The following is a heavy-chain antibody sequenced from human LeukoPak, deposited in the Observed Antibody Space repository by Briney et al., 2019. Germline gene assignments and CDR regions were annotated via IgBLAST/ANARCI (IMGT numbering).Heavy chain of an antibody. Sequence: SENLSLTCSVSGGSVNTYYWSWIRQSAGKGLEWIGRISITEGTNYNPSLKSRVSMSVDASKNQVSLKLGSVTAADTAVYYCARLRRDINDWYADDCWGQGTLVTVSS. D-gene: IGHD6-19*01. CDR1: GGSVNTYY. J-gene: IGHJ4*02. CDR2: ISITEGT. CDR3: ARLRRDINDWYADDC. V-gene: IGHV4-4*07.